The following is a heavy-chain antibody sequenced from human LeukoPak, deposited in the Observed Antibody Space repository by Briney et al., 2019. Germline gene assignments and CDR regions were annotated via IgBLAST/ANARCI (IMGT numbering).Heavy chain of an antibody. Sequence: PSETLSLTCAGYGGSFSGYYWSWIRQHPGKGVEWIGYIYYSGSTYYNPFLKSRVTISVDTSKNQFSLKLSSVTAADTAVYYCARDRGYGDYGLYFDYWGQGTLVTVSS. CDR3: ARDRGYGDYGLYFDY. D-gene: IGHD4-17*01. J-gene: IGHJ4*02. CDR1: GGSFSGYY. V-gene: IGHV4-59*01. CDR2: IYYSGST.